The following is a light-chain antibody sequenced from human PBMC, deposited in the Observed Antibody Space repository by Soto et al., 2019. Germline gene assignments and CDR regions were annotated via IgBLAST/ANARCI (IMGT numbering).Light chain of an antibody. J-gene: IGKJ2*01. Sequence: DIKMTQSPSTLSASVGDRVTLTCRASQTINSWLAWYQQKPGKAPRLLTYKASSLESGVPSRFSGSGSGTEFTLTISSLQPDDFATYYCQQYGSLPYTFGQGTKLDI. V-gene: IGKV1-5*03. CDR2: KAS. CDR3: QQYGSLPYT. CDR1: QTINSW.